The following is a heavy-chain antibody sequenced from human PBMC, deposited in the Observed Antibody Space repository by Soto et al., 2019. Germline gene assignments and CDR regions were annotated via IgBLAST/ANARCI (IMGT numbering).Heavy chain of an antibody. J-gene: IGHJ4*02. D-gene: IGHD6-19*01. CDR2: IIPIFGTA. Sequence: SVKVSCKASGGTFSSYAISWVRQAPGQGLEWMGGIIPIFGTANYAQKFQGRVTITADESTSTAHMELSSLRSEDTAVYYCARQNGYSSGWGFDYWGQGTLVTVSS. V-gene: IGHV1-69*13. CDR3: ARQNGYSSGWGFDY. CDR1: GGTFSSYA.